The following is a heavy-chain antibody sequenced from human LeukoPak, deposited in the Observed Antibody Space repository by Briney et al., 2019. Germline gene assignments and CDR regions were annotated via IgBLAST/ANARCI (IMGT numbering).Heavy chain of an antibody. CDR3: AKLSMDSYYFDY. J-gene: IGHJ4*02. Sequence: GGSLRLSCAASGFTFSRYWMSWVRQAPGKGLEWVSILYNDGRTYYAHSVKGRFTISRDNSKNTLYLQMNSLRAEDTAVYYCAKLSMDSYYFDYWGQGTLVTVSS. CDR1: GFTFSRYW. CDR2: LYNDGRT. V-gene: IGHV3-53*01. D-gene: IGHD3/OR15-3a*01.